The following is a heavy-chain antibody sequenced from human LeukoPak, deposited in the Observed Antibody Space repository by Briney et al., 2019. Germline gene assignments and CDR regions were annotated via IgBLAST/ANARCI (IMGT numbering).Heavy chain of an antibody. D-gene: IGHD3-10*01. CDR3: VVLWFGELRNPYFEY. V-gene: IGHV4-4*02. CDR1: GCSISSSNW. CDR2: SYHRGST. Sequence: SETLSLTCAVSGCSISSSNWWWVVRPPPGEGVDWIGDSYHRGSTNYNPSLKSRVTISGDRSKNQFSLKLTSVNAADTAVYYCVVLWFGELRNPYFEYWGQGTLVTVSS. J-gene: IGHJ4*02.